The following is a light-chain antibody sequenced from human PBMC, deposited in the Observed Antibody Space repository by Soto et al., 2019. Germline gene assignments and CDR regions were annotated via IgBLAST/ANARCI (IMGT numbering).Light chain of an antibody. V-gene: IGKV1-33*01. CDR1: QDIKNY. CDR2: DAS. J-gene: IGKJ4*01. CDR3: QQYDDLPLT. Sequence: DIQMTQSPSSLSASVGDRVSITCQASQDIKNYLSWYQQKPGKAPKLLIYDASNLETGVPSRFIGSGSGTDFTFTISSLQPEDIAIYFCQQYDDLPLTFGGGTKVEIQ.